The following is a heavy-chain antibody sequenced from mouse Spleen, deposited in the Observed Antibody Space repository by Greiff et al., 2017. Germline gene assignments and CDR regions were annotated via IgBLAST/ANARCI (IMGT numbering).Heavy chain of an antibody. D-gene: IGHD1-1*01. J-gene: IGHJ2*01. V-gene: IGHV1-69*01. CDR2: IDPSDSYT. CDR1: GYTFTSYW. Sequence: QVQLQQSGAELVMPGASVKLSCKASGYTFTSYWMHWVKQRPGQGLEWIGEIDPSDSYTNYNQKFKGKATLTVDKSSSTAYMQLSSLTSEDSAVYYCARGTTVVARFDYWGQGTTLTVSS. CDR3: ARGTTVVARFDY.